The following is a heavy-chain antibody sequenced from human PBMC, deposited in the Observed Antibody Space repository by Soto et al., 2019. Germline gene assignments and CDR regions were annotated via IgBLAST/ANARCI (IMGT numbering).Heavy chain of an antibody. CDR1: GFIFNVYG. D-gene: IGHD2-15*01. V-gene: IGHV3-33*01. CDR2: IWYDGSNK. Sequence: GESLKISCAASGFIFNVYGMHWVRQAPGKGLEWVAVIWYDGSNKYYADSVRGRFTFSRDNSRNTMSLQMNSLRVEDTAIYYCARWGCSGSNCNLNQRSFDLWGQGTLVTVSS. J-gene: IGHJ4*02. CDR3: ARWGCSGSNCNLNQRSFDL.